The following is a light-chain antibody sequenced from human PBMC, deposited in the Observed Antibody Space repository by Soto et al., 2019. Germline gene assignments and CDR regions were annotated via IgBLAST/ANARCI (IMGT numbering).Light chain of an antibody. J-gene: IGLJ1*01. CDR1: SSKIGAGYD. V-gene: IGLV1-40*01. Sequence: QSVLTQPPSVSGAPGQRVTISCTGSSSKIGAGYDVHWYQQLPGTAPKLLIYGNSNRPSGVPDRFSGSKSGTSASLAITVLQAEDEADYYCQSYDSSLSGSDGFGTGTKVTVL. CDR3: QSYDSSLSGSDG. CDR2: GNS.